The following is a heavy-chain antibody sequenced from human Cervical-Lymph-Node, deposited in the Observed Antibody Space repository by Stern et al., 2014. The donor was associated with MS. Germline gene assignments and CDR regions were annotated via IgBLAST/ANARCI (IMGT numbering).Heavy chain of an antibody. V-gene: IGHV1-69*06. CDR3: ARGKQWLYTTIPPFDY. J-gene: IGHJ4*02. D-gene: IGHD5-12*01. CDR2: IIAIFGAA. CDR1: GGTFSSHA. Sequence: QLVQSGPEVKKPGSSVKVSCKASGGTFSSHAISWVRQAPGQGLEWVGGIIAIFGAATYSQKFQGRVTITADKSTNTAYMELTSLRSDDTAVFYCARGKQWLYTTIPPFDYWGQGTLVIVSS.